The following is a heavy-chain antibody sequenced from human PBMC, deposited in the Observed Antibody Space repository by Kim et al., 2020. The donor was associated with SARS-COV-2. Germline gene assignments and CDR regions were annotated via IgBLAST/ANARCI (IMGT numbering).Heavy chain of an antibody. CDR2: ISYDGSNK. Sequence: GGSLRLSCAASGFTFSSYAMHWVRQAPGKGLEWVAVISYDGSNKYYADSVKGRFTISRDNSKNTLYLQMNSLRAEDTAVYYCARPGTRGRYGYYYYYGMDVWGQGTTVTVSS. CDR3: ARPGTRGRYGYYYYYGMDV. CDR1: GFTFSSYA. V-gene: IGHV3-30*04. J-gene: IGHJ6*02. D-gene: IGHD3-16*01.